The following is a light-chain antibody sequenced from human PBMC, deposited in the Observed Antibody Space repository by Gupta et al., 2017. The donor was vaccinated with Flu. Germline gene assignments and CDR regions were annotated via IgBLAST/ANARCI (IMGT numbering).Light chain of an antibody. Sequence: GQTARINCDGNNMGKYYGHWYQQKPGQAPVLVIYSEQSRPSGIPERFSGSTSGNTATLTISRAQAEDEADYYCNAWDNTVYLLVFGAGTKLTVL. CDR2: SEQ. V-gene: IGLV3-9*01. CDR3: NAWDNTVYLLV. J-gene: IGLJ3*02. CDR1: NMGKYY.